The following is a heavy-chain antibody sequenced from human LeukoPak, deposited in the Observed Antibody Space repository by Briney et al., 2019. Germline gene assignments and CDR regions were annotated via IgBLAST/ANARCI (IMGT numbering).Heavy chain of an antibody. D-gene: IGHD1-26*01. CDR2: ISSSSSYI. Sequence: GGSLRLSCAASGFTFSSYSMKWVRQAPGKRLEWVSSISSSSSYIYYVDSVKGRFTISRDNAKNSLYLQMNSLRAEDTAVYYCARTYSGSYLAPDYWGQGTLVTVSS. V-gene: IGHV3-21*01. CDR3: ARTYSGSYLAPDY. J-gene: IGHJ4*02. CDR1: GFTFSSYS.